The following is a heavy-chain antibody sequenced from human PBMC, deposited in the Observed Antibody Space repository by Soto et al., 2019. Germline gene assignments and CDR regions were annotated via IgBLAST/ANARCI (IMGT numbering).Heavy chain of an antibody. CDR3: ARGYAINWHTPHY. CDR1: GGSFSGYY. J-gene: IGHJ4*02. Sequence: QVQLQQWGAGLLKPSETLSLTCAVYGGSFSGYYWSWIRQPPGKGQEWIGQINHIGSTNYKPSLKSRVTISVDTSKNPFSLKLSSVTAADTAVYYCARGYAINWHTPHYWGQGTLVTVSS. V-gene: IGHV4-34*01. D-gene: IGHD2-15*01. CDR2: INHIGST.